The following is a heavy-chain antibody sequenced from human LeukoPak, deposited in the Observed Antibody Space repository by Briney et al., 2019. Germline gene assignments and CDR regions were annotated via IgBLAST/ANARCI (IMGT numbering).Heavy chain of an antibody. Sequence: PGGSLRLSCAASGFTFSSYGMHWVRQAPGKGLEWVAVISYDGSNKYYADSVKGRFTISRDNSKNTLYLQMNSLRAEDTAVYYCVRGYYAGRGHHFEYWGQGTLVTVSP. J-gene: IGHJ4*02. CDR2: ISYDGSNK. V-gene: IGHV3-30*03. CDR1: GFTFSSYG. CDR3: VRGYYAGRGHHFEY. D-gene: IGHD3-22*01.